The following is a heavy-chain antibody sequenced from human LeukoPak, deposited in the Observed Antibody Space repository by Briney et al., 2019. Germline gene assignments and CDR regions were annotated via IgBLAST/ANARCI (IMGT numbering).Heavy chain of an antibody. CDR2: ISGSGDST. D-gene: IGHD1-26*01. J-gene: IGHJ6*03. CDR3: AKDSKIVGPTFRSYHYMDV. V-gene: IGHV3-23*01. CDR1: GFTFSSYA. Sequence: GGSLRLSCTASGFTFSSYAMSWVRQAPGKGLEWVSAISGSGDSTYYADSVKGRFTISRDNSKNTLYLQMNSLRAEDTAVYYCAKDSKIVGPTFRSYHYMDVWGKGTTVTVSS.